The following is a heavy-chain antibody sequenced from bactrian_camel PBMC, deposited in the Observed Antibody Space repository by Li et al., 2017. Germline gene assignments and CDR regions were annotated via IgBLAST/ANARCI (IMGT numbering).Heavy chain of an antibody. CDR3: ATGYSDYVN. J-gene: IGHJ4*01. Sequence: DVQLVESGGGLVQPGGSLRLSCTAHGYSYSRYHMGWVRQAPGKGLEWISSISRSDDIANYVDSVKGQFTITRDKAKDMVYLQMNSLKSEDTALYYCATGYSDYVNWGQGTQVTVS. CDR1: GYSYSRYH. CDR2: ISRSDDIA. V-gene: IGHV3S40*01. D-gene: IGHD4*01.